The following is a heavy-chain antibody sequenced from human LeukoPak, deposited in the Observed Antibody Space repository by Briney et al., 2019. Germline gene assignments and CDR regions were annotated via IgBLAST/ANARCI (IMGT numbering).Heavy chain of an antibody. CDR1: GYTFTSYD. D-gene: IGHD2-2*01. V-gene: IGHV1-8*01. J-gene: IGHJ4*02. CDR2: MNPNSGNT. Sequence: ASVKVSCKASGYTFTSYDINWVRQATGQGLEWMGWMNPNSGNTGYAQKFQGRVTMTRNTSISTAYMELSSLRSEDTAVYYCAKKSGGQPAAEVWWVFEDWGQGTLVTVSS. CDR3: AKKSGGQPAAEVWWVFED.